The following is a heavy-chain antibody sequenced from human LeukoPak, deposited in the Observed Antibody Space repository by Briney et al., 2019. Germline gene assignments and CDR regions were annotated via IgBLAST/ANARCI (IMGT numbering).Heavy chain of an antibody. CDR2: ISWNSGSI. V-gene: IGHV3-9*01. CDR1: GFTFDDYA. Sequence: GGSLRLSCAASGFTFDDYAMHWVRQAPGKGLEWVSGISWNSGSIGYADSVKGRFTISRDNAKNSLYLQMNSLRAEDTALYYCAKGFASSGYFYYFDYWGQGTLVTVSS. D-gene: IGHD3-22*01. J-gene: IGHJ4*02. CDR3: AKGFASSGYFYYFDY.